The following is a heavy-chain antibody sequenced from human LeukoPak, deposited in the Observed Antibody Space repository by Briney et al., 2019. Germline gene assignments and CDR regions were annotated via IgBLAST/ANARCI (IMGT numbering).Heavy chain of an antibody. CDR2: INHSGST. J-gene: IGHJ4*02. CDR1: GGSFSGYY. Sequence: SETLSLTCAVYGGSFSGYYWSWIRQPPGKGLEWIGEINHSGSTNYNPSLKSRVTISVDTSKNQFSLKLSSVTAADTAVYYCARDGVVINDYWGQGTLVTVSS. D-gene: IGHD3-3*01. CDR3: ARDGVVINDY. V-gene: IGHV4-34*01.